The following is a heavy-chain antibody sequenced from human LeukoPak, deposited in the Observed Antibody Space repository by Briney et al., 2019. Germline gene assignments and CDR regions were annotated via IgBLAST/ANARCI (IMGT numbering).Heavy chain of an antibody. V-gene: IGHV4-59*01. CDR1: GGSISSYY. CDR3: ARALVPTYYDFWSGYRDYGMDV. D-gene: IGHD3-3*01. Sequence: SETLSLTCTVSGGSISSYYWSWIRQPPGKGLEWIGYIYYSGSTNYNPSLKSRVTISVDTSKNQFSLKLSSVTAADTAVYYCARALVPTYYDFWSGYRDYGMDVWGQGTTVTASS. J-gene: IGHJ6*02. CDR2: IYYSGST.